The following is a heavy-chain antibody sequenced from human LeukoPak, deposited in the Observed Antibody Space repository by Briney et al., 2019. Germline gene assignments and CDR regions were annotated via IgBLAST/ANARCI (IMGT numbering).Heavy chain of an antibody. CDR2: ISPSGDIK. CDR3: AKDDAWLQYND. CDR1: GFTFSSYS. D-gene: IGHD5-24*01. J-gene: IGHJ4*02. V-gene: IGHV3-23*01. Sequence: GGSLRLSCAASGFTFSSYSMHWVRQAPGKGLEWVSGISPSGDIKYYVDSVKGRFTVSRDNSKNTLYLQINSLRDEDTAVYYCAKDDAWLQYNDWGQGTLVTVSS.